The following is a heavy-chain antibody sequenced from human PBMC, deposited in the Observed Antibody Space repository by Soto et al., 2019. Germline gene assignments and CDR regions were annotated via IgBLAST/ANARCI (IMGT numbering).Heavy chain of an antibody. Sequence: SETLSRTCTVSVASISSTYWNWMRQSSVEGLEWIGRIHGSGSATYNPSLRSRVTMSVDTSKNQFSLKVNSVTGADTAVYYCARVTVVAAHAGWFDPWGQGTLVTVSS. CDR2: IHGSGSA. CDR1: VASISSTY. D-gene: IGHD2-15*01. V-gene: IGHV4-4*07. CDR3: ARVTVVAAHAGWFDP. J-gene: IGHJ5*02.